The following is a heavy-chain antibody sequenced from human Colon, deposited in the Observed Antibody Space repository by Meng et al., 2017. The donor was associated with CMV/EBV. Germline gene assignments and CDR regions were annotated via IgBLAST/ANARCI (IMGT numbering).Heavy chain of an antibody. CDR1: GYSFSNYV. CDR2: ISPGDDNG. Sequence: QVKLVQSGAEVKQAGASVRVSCKASGYSFSNYVLHWVRQAPVQGLEWMGWISPGDDNGKYSQKFQGRVAITKDTSASTAYLDLSSLKSEDTAVYYGASTRRGDYWGQGTLVTVSS. CDR3: ASTRRGDY. J-gene: IGHJ4*02. V-gene: IGHV1-3*01.